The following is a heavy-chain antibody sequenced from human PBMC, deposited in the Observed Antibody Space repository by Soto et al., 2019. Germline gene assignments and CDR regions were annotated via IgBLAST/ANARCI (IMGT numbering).Heavy chain of an antibody. CDR1: GFTFSSYA. J-gene: IGHJ4*02. V-gene: IGHV3-23*01. CDR2: ISGSVGST. CDR3: ANRSSSWYSPAY. Sequence: GGSLRLSCAASGFTFSSYAMNWVRQAPGKGLEWVSAISGSVGSTYYADSVKGRFTISRDNSKNTLYLQMNSLRAEDTAVYYCANRSSSWYSPAYWGQGTLVTVSS. D-gene: IGHD6-13*01.